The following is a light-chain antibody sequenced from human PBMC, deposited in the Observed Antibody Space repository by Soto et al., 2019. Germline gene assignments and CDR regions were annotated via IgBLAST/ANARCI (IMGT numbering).Light chain of an antibody. CDR3: SSYKSSSALPYV. J-gene: IGLJ1*01. Sequence: QSALTQPASVSGSPGQSITISCTGTSSDVGGYTLVSWYQQYPDKAPKLMIFDVNTRPSGVSNHFSGSKSGNTASLTISGRQADDEAEYYCSSYKSSSALPYVFGTGTKLTVL. CDR1: SSDVGGYTL. CDR2: DVN. V-gene: IGLV2-14*01.